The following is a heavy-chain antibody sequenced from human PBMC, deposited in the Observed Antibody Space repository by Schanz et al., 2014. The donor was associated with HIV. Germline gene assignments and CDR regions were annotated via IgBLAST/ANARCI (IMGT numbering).Heavy chain of an antibody. CDR1: GFTFSKYG. V-gene: IGHV3-30*03. CDR3: ARSSSGSGTWPPRY. Sequence: QVQLEASGGGLVKPGGSLRLSCAASGFTFSKYGMHWVRQAPGKGLEWVAAISKDGSDKYYTDSVKGRFTISRDNAKNSLYLQMNSLRAEDTALYHCARSSSGSGTWPPRYWGQGTLVIVSS. D-gene: IGHD6-6*01. CDR2: ISKDGSDK. J-gene: IGHJ4*02.